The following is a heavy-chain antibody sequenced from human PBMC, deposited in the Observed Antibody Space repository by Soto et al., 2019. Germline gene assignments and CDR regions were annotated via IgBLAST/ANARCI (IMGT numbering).Heavy chain of an antibody. V-gene: IGHV1-18*01. CDR2: ISAYNGNT. Sequence: GASVKVSCKASGYTFTSYGISWMRQAPGQGLEWMGRISAYNGNTNYAQKLQGRVTMTRDTSTSTAYMELSSLRSEDTAVYFCAKNSRNGKYYYSYYMDVWGKGTTVTVSS. CDR1: GYTFTSYG. J-gene: IGHJ6*03. CDR3: AKNSRNGKYYYSYYMDV. D-gene: IGHD1-26*01.